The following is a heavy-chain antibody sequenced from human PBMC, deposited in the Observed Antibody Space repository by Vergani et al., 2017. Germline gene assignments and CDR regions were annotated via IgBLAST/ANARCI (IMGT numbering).Heavy chain of an antibody. CDR1: GYTFTSYY. Sequence: QVQLVQSGAEVKKPGASVKVSCKASGYTFTSYYMHWVRQAPGQGLEWMGIINPSGGSTSYAQKFQGRVTMTRDTSTSTVYMELSSLRSEDTAVHYCARDMAVSGSGSLYYYYYYMDVWGKGTTVTVSS. D-gene: IGHD3-10*01. CDR3: ARDMAVSGSGSLYYYYYYMDV. V-gene: IGHV1-46*01. J-gene: IGHJ6*03. CDR2: INPSGGST.